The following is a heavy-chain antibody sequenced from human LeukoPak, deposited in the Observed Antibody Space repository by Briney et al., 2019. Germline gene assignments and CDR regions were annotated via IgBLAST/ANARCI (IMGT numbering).Heavy chain of an antibody. D-gene: IGHD2-15*01. CDR1: GYVFSNFFSSYG. J-gene: IGHJ4*02. Sequence: ASVTVSCKASGYVFSNFFSSYGITWVRQAPGQGLEWMGWISPYNGKTKFAQKFQGIVTMTTETSTSTAYMELRRLRSDDTAVYYCARALDSGSGRYYFDYWGQGTLVTVSS. CDR3: ARALDSGSGRYYFDY. V-gene: IGHV1-18*01. CDR2: ISPYNGKT.